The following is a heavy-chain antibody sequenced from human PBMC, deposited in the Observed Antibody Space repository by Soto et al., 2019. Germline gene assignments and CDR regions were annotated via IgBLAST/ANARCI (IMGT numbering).Heavy chain of an antibody. CDR3: ARDGLWFGDTTDY. V-gene: IGHV1-18*01. Sequence: QIQLVQSGAEVKKPGASVKVSCKASGYTFTSYGISWVRQAPGQGLEWMGWISAYNGNTNYAQKFQGRVTMTTDTSPSTAYMEGRSLRSDDTAVYYCARDGLWFGDTTDYWGQGTLVTVSS. D-gene: IGHD3-10*01. CDR2: ISAYNGNT. CDR1: GYTFTSYG. J-gene: IGHJ4*02.